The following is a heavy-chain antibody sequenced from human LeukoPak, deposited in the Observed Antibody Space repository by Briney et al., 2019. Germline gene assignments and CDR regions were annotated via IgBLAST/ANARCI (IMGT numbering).Heavy chain of an antibody. CDR1: GVSISTYY. Sequence: SETLSLTCTVSGVSISTYYWSWIRQPPGKGVEWIGYVYDSGSANYNPSLKSRVTISVDTSKNQFSLKLSSVTAADTAVYYCAKHGGSWTLDYWGQGTLVTVSS. J-gene: IGHJ4*02. V-gene: IGHV4-59*08. D-gene: IGHD6-13*01. CDR2: VYDSGSA. CDR3: AKHGGSWTLDY.